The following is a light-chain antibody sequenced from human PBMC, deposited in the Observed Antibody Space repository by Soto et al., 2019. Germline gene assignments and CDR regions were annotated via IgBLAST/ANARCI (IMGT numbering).Light chain of an antibody. Sequence: DIQMTQSPSTLSSSVVDRFTITCRASQTISSWLAWYQQKPGKAPKLLIYKASTLKSGVPSRFSGSGSGTEFTLTISSLQPDDFATYYCQHYNSYSEAFGQGTKVDI. V-gene: IGKV1-5*03. J-gene: IGKJ1*01. CDR1: QTISSW. CDR2: KAS. CDR3: QHYNSYSEA.